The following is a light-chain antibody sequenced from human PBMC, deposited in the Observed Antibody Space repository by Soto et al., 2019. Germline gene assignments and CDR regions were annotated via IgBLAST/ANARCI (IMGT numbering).Light chain of an antibody. J-gene: IGLJ1*01. Sequence: QPASVSGSPGQSITISCTGTNSDIGGYNYVSWYRHHPGEAPRLLIHGVTTRPSGISGRFSASKSGLTASLTISGLQPEDEADYYCSSFTSNRIYVFGPGTKVTVL. CDR3: SSFTSNRIYV. V-gene: IGLV2-14*01. CDR2: GVT. CDR1: NSDIGGYNY.